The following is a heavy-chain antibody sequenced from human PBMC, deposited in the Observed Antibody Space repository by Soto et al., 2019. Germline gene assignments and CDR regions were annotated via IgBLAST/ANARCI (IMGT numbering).Heavy chain of an antibody. CDR2: MYHSGST. J-gene: IGHJ5*02. CDR1: GGSISSGGYS. D-gene: IGHD2-21*02. CDR3: ARVTALFDWFDP. V-gene: IGHV4-30-2*05. Sequence: SETLSLTCAVSGGSISSGGYSWSWIRQPPGKGLEWIGYMYHSGSTYYNPSLKSRITINADTSKNQFSLQLNSVTPEDTAVYYCARVTALFDWFDPWGQGTLVTVSS.